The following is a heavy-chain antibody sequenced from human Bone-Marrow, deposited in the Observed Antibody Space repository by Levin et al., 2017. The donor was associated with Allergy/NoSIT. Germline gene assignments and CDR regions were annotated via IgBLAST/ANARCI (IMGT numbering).Heavy chain of an antibody. CDR1: GSILTTYF. V-gene: IGHV1-46*01. D-gene: IGHD2-8*01. J-gene: IGHJ6*02. CDR2: INPSGGSA. Sequence: GASVKVSCKASGSILTTYFMHWVRQAPGQGLEWVGLINPSGGSATYAQKFQGRVTMPRDTSTSTVYLELSSLTSEDTAVYYCARGNGPPDVWGQGTTVIV. CDR3: ARGNGPPDV.